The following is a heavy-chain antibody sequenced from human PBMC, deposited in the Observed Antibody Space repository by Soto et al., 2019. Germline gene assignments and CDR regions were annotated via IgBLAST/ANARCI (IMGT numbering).Heavy chain of an antibody. CDR2: IFYSGST. J-gene: IGHJ6*02. V-gene: IGHV4-39*01. CDR1: GGFIRSGSYY. CDR3: ACIFSGGCSYGFYYYGMDV. Sequence: ETFCLTCTFSGGFIRSGSYYWCWIRHPPGKGLEWIGSIFYSGSTYYNPSLKSRVTISVDTSKNQFSLKLSSVTAADTAVYYCACIFSGGCSYGFYYYGMDVWGRGTTVT. D-gene: IGHD5-18*01.